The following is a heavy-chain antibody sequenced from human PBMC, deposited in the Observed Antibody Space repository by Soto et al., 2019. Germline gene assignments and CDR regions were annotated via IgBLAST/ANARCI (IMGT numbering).Heavy chain of an antibody. CDR3: ATTVTTVDY. J-gene: IGHJ4*02. Sequence: GGSLRLSCAASGFSFSGYGMNWVRQTPGKGLEWISYISSSGSLIYYADSLKGRFTISRDNAKNSLYLQMNSLRAEDTAVYYCATTVTTVDYWGQGTLVTVSS. V-gene: IGHV3-48*03. D-gene: IGHD4-17*01. CDR2: ISSSGSLI. CDR1: GFSFSGYG.